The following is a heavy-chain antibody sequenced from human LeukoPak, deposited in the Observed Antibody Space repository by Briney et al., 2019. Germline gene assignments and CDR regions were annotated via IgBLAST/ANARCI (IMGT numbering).Heavy chain of an antibody. D-gene: IGHD3-22*01. V-gene: IGHV3-20*04. Sequence: PGGSLRLSCAASGFTFDDYGMSWVRQAPGKGLEWVSGINWNGGSTGYADSVKGRFTISRDNAKNSLYLQMNSLRAEDTALYYCARLSYDSSGYYDWVSGNYYYYMDVRGKGTTVTVSS. J-gene: IGHJ6*03. CDR3: ARLSYDSSGYYDWVSGNYYYYMDV. CDR2: INWNGGST. CDR1: GFTFDDYG.